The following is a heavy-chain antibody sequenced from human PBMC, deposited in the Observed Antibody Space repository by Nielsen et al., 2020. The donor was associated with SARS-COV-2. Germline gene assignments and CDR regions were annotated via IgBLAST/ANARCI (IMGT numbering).Heavy chain of an antibody. CDR1: GFTFSSYS. D-gene: IGHD6-19*01. V-gene: IGHV3-48*04. CDR3: ARVALRTAWLLHDYYGMDV. J-gene: IGHJ6*02. CDR2: ISSSGSTI. Sequence: GGSLRLSCAASGFTFSSYSMNWVRQAPGKGLEWVSYISSSGSTIYYADSVKGRFTISRDNAKNSLYLQMNSLRAEDTAVYYCARVALRTAWLLHDYYGMDVWGQGTTVTVSS.